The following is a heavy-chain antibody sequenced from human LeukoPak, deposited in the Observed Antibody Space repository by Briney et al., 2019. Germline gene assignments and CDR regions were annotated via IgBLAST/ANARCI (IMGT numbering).Heavy chain of an antibody. Sequence: VKPSETLSLTCTVSEGAITGYYWGWIRQPPGKGLDWIGHLHYGGSTNYNPSLKSRVTISVDTSKNHFSLKLSSVTAADTAVYYCARGYSTSWTYYFDYWGQGALVTVSS. CDR2: LHYGGST. V-gene: IGHV4-59*01. CDR1: EGAITGYY. CDR3: ARGYSTSWTYYFDY. J-gene: IGHJ4*02. D-gene: IGHD6-13*01.